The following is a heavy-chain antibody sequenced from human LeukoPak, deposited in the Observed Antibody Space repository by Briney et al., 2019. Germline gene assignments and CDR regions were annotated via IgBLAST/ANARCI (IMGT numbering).Heavy chain of an antibody. V-gene: IGHV4-38-2*02. CDR1: GYSISSGYY. CDR3: ARGGGGYSYGFDAFDI. Sequence: PSETLSLTCTVSGYSISSGYYWGWIRQPPGKGLEWIGSIYHSGSTYYNPSLKSRVTISVDTSKNRFSLKLSSVTAADTAVYYCARGGGGYSYGFDAFDIWGQGTMVTVSS. D-gene: IGHD5-18*01. CDR2: IYHSGST. J-gene: IGHJ3*02.